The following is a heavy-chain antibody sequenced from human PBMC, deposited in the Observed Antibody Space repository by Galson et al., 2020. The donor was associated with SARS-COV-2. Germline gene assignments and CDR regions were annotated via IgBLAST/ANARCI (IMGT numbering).Heavy chain of an antibody. Sequence: GESLKISCAASGFTFSSYAMHWVRQAPGKGLEYVSAISSNGGSTYYANSVKGRFTISRDNSKNTLYLQMGSLRAEDMAVYYCARLQAAALPADEAPFDYWGQGTLVTVSS. J-gene: IGHJ4*02. V-gene: IGHV3-64*01. CDR2: ISSNGGST. CDR3: ARLQAAALPADEAPFDY. D-gene: IGHD6-13*01. CDR1: GFTFSSYA.